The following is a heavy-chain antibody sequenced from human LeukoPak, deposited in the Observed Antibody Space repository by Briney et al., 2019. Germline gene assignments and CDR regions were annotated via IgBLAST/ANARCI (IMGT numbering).Heavy chain of an antibody. CDR1: GGSIYSTSFY. V-gene: IGHV4-39*06. D-gene: IGHD3-3*01. CDR2: VYYDGST. CDR3: ARVGGLRFLEWLARGPFDP. J-gene: IGHJ5*02. Sequence: KTSETLSLTCTVSGGSIYSTSFYWGWIRQPPGKGLEWIGSVYYDGSTYYNPSLKSRVTISVDTSNNQFALKLSSVTAADTAVYYCARVGGLRFLEWLARGPFDPWGQGTLVTVTS.